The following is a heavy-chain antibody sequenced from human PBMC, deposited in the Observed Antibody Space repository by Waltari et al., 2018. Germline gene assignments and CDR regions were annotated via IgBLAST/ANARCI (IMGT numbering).Heavy chain of an antibody. D-gene: IGHD3-10*01. CDR3: SRGTDAYKSGNY. Sequence: QVQLQLWGAGLLKPSETLSLTCAVHGDTFSGYYWILPRHSPGKGLEWIGEINPSGNIHYNPSLKSRLSISGDASKIQFSLKLNSMTAADTAVYYCSRGTDAYKSGNYWGQGTLVSVSS. V-gene: IGHV4-34*01. CDR1: GDTFSGYY. J-gene: IGHJ4*02. CDR2: INPSGNI.